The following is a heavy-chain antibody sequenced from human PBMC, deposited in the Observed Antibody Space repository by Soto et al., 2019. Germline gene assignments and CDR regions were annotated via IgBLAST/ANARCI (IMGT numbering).Heavy chain of an antibody. CDR3: ATGAQGDSYGLDAFDI. V-gene: IGHV1-24*01. Sequence: GASVKVSCKVSGYTLTKLSMHWVRQAPGKGLEWMGGFDPEDGETIYAQKFQGRVTMTEDTSTDTAYMELSSLRSEDTAVYYCATGAQGDSYGLDAFDIWGQGTMVTVSS. CDR1: GYTLTKLS. D-gene: IGHD5-18*01. J-gene: IGHJ3*02. CDR2: FDPEDGET.